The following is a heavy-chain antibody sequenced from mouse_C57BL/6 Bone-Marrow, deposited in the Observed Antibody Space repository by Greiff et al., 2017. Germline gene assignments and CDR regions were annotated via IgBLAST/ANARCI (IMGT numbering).Heavy chain of an antibody. J-gene: IGHJ1*03. Sequence: EVKLMESGGDLVKPGGSLKLSCAASGFTFSSYGMSWVRQTPDKRLEWVATISSGGSYTYYPDSVKGRFTISRDNAKNTLYLQMSSLKSEDTAMYYGARQGYYYGSDWYFDVWGTGTTVTVSS. D-gene: IGHD1-1*01. CDR3: ARQGYYYGSDWYFDV. CDR1: GFTFSSYG. V-gene: IGHV5-6*01. CDR2: ISSGGSYT.